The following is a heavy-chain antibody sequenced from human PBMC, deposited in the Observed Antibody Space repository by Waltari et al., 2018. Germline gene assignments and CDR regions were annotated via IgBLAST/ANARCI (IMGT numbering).Heavy chain of an antibody. V-gene: IGHV3-23*01. J-gene: IGHJ4*02. D-gene: IGHD2-21*02. CDR1: GFTFRNYA. Sequence: VQLLESGGDLGQPGGSLRLSCAASGFTFRNYAMNWVRQAPGKGLEWVSTISGPGGAAYYADSVKGRCTISRDNSKNTWYLQMNSLRAEDTAVYYCAKDPGNWYSDSWGQGTLVTVSS. CDR2: ISGPGGAA. CDR3: AKDPGNWYSDS.